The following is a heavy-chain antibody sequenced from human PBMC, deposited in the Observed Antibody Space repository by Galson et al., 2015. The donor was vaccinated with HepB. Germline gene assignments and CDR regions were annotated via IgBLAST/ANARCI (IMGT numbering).Heavy chain of an antibody. V-gene: IGHV3-21*01. J-gene: IGHJ4*02. D-gene: IGHD4-17*01. Sequence: SLRLSCAASGFGFSSFSMNWVRQAPGKGLEWVACIASSSSYIYYADSVKGRFAISRDNAKNSLYLQMNSLRDEGTAVYYCARDLPNTYGDYDYDQWGQGTLVIVSS. CDR1: GFGFSSFS. CDR3: ARDLPNTYGDYDYDQ. CDR2: IASSSSYI.